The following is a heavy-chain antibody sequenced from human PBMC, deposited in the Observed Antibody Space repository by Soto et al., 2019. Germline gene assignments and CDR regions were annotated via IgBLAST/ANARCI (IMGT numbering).Heavy chain of an antibody. CDR1: GYTFTGYY. D-gene: IGHD6-13*01. V-gene: IGHV1-2*04. Sequence: ASVKVSCKASGYTFTGYYMHWVRQAPGQGLERMGWINPNSGGTNYAQKFQGWVTMTRDTSISTAYMELSRLRSDDTAVYYCARDGETHRREAAAGISYFQHWGQGTLVTVSS. J-gene: IGHJ1*01. CDR3: ARDGETHRREAAAGISYFQH. CDR2: INPNSGGT.